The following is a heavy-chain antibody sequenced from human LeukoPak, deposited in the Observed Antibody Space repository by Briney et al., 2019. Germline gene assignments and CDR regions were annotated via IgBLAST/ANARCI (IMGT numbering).Heavy chain of an antibody. V-gene: IGHV4-30-2*01. J-gene: IGHJ3*02. CDR2: IYHSGST. CDR1: GGSISSGGYS. CDR3: ARQTAGRAFDI. D-gene: IGHD6-19*01. Sequence: SETLSLTCAVSGGSISSGGYSWSWTRQPPGKGLEWIGYIYHSGSTYYNPSLKSRVTISVDRSKNQFSLKLSSVTAADTAVYYCARQTAGRAFDIWGQGTMVTVSS.